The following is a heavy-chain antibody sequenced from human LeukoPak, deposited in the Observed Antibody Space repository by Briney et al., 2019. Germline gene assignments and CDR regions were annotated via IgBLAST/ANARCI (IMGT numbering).Heavy chain of an antibody. CDR2: ISSSSSYI. J-gene: IGHJ6*02. CDR3: ARDHYAGAAGLYYYYGMDV. D-gene: IGHD6-13*01. CDR1: GFTFSSYS. Sequence: GGSLRLSCAASGFTFSSYSMNWVRQAPGKGLEWVSSISSSSSYIYYADSVKGRFTISRDNAKNSLYLQMNSLRAEDMAVYYCARDHYAGAAGLYYYYGMDVWGQGTTVTVSS. V-gene: IGHV3-21*01.